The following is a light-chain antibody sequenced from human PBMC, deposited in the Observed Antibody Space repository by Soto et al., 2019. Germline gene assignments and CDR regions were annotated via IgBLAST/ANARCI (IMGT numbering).Light chain of an antibody. CDR1: QIVTSS. CDR3: QLRSDWPPTYT. J-gene: IGKJ2*01. CDR2: DTF. Sequence: EVVLTQSPATLSLSPGTGATLSCRASQIVTSSLAWYQQRPGLSPRLLIYDTFTRATGIPARFSATGAGTDFTLTISSLKPEDSAVYFCQLRSDWPPTYTFGQGTKLE. V-gene: IGKV3-11*01.